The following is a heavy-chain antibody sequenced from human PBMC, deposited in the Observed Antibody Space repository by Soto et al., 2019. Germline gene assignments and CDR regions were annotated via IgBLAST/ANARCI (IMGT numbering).Heavy chain of an antibody. Sequence: VQLVHSGAELKKPGASVKVSCKASGYIFTAYSMHWVRQAPGQGLEWMGWINPNSGGAIYAQKFQVRVTMTMYTSITTSYMELTSLTSDDTAVYYCAREASAVLAVDYWGQGTLVTVSS. J-gene: IGHJ4*02. CDR2: INPNSGGA. V-gene: IGHV1-2*02. CDR3: AREASAVLAVDY. D-gene: IGHD6-13*01. CDR1: GYIFTAYS.